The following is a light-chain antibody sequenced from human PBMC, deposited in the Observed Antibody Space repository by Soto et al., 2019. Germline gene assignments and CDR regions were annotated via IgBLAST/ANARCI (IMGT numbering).Light chain of an antibody. J-gene: IGKJ2*01. V-gene: IGKV1-5*01. CDR1: QSISSW. CDR2: DAS. Sequence: DIPMTQSPSTLSASVGDRVTITCRASQSISSWLAWYQQKPGKDPKLLIYDASSLESGVPSRFSGSGAGTEFTLTISSLQPDDFATYYCQQYNSYPYTFGHGTKLEIK. CDR3: QQYNSYPYT.